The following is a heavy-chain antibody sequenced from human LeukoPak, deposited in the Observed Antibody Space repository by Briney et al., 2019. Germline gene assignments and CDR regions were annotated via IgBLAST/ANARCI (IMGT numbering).Heavy chain of an antibody. J-gene: IGHJ4*02. CDR3: ARGRYSSGWYGSRHYFDY. CDR2: INHSGST. V-gene: IGHV4-34*01. Sequence: PSETLSLTCAVYGGSFSGYYWSWIRQPPGKGLEWIGEINHSGSTNCNPSLKGRVTISVDTSKNQFSLKLSSVTAADTAVYYCARGRYSSGWYGSRHYFDYWGQGTLVTVSS. D-gene: IGHD6-19*01. CDR1: GGSFSGYY.